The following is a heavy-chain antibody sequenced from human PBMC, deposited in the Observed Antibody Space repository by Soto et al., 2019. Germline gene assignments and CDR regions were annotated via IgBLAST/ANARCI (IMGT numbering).Heavy chain of an antibody. CDR1: GFTFSSYG. CDR2: IWYDGSNK. V-gene: IGHV3-33*01. CDR3: ARARYSSSWYRSAFDI. J-gene: IGHJ3*02. Sequence: QVQLVESGGGVVQPGRSLRLSCAASGFTFSSYGMHWVRQAPGKGLEWVAVIWYDGSNKYYADSVKGRFTISRVNSKNALYLQMNSLRDEDTAVYYCARARYSSSWYRSAFDIWGQGTMVTVSS. D-gene: IGHD6-13*01.